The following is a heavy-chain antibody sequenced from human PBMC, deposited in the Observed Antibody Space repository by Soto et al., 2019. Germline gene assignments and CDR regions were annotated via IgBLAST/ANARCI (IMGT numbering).Heavy chain of an antibody. J-gene: IGHJ4*02. D-gene: IGHD3-22*01. Sequence: SETLSLTGTVSGGSISSSSYYWGWIRQPPGKGLGWIGSIYYSGSTYYNPSLKSRVTISVDTSKNQFSLKLSSVTAADTAVYYCASTTQYYYDSSVVILWGQGTPVTVTS. CDR2: IYYSGST. CDR3: ASTTQYYYDSSVVIL. CDR1: GGSISSSSYY. V-gene: IGHV4-39*01.